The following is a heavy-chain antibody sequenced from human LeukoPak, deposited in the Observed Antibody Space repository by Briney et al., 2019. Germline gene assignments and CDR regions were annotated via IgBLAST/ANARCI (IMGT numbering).Heavy chain of an antibody. CDR2: ISYDGSNK. J-gene: IGHJ4*02. CDR3: ARDTYWQQQLAWGDYFDY. CDR1: GFTFSSYA. V-gene: IGHV3-30*04. D-gene: IGHD6-13*01. Sequence: GRSLRLSCAASGFTFSSYAMHWVRQAPGKGLEWVAVISYDGSNKYYADSVKGRFTISRDNAKNSLYLQMNSLRAEDTALYYCARDTYWQQQLAWGDYFDYWGQGTLVTVSS.